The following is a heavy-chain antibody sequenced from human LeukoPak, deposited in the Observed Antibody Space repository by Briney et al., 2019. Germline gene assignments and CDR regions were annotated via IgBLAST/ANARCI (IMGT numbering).Heavy chain of an antibody. V-gene: IGHV4-4*07. Sequence: SETLSLTCTVSGGSISSYYWSWIRQPAGKGLEWIGRIYTSGSSNSNPSLKSRVTMSADTSKNQFSLKLSSVTAADTAVYYCAGDTSVAGSFLLFDYWGQGTLVTVSS. CDR1: GGSISSYY. CDR2: IYTSGSS. J-gene: IGHJ4*02. D-gene: IGHD6-19*01. CDR3: AGDTSVAGSFLLFDY.